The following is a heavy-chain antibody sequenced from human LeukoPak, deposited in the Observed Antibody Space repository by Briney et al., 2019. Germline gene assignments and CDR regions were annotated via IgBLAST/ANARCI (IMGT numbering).Heavy chain of an antibody. V-gene: IGHV4-34*01. CDR1: GGSFSGYY. D-gene: IGHD3-10*01. Sequence: SETLSLTCAVYGGSFSGYYWSWIRQPPGKGLEWIGEINHRGSTNYNPSLKSRVTISVDTSKNQFSLKLSSVTAADTAVYYCARGETGGSGSYSYYFDYWGQGTLVTVSS. CDR2: INHRGST. J-gene: IGHJ4*02. CDR3: ARGETGGSGSYSYYFDY.